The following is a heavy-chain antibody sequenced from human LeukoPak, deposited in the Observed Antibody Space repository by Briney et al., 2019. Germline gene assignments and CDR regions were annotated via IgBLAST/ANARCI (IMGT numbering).Heavy chain of an antibody. CDR1: GFTFSGYA. Sequence: PGGSLRLSCAASGFTFSGYAMSWVRQAPGKGLEWVSAISGSGGSTDYADSVKGRLPISRDNSKNTLYLQMNSLRAEDTAVYYFAKDSCSSTSCYFDCWGQGTLVTVSS. V-gene: IGHV3-23*01. CDR3: AKDSCSSTSCYFDC. CDR2: ISGSGGST. D-gene: IGHD2-2*01. J-gene: IGHJ4*02.